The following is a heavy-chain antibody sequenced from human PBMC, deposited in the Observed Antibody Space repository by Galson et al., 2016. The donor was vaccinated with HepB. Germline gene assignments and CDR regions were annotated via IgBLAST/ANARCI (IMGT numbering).Heavy chain of an antibody. V-gene: IGHV3-48*01. CDR3: VRRIDS. CDR1: GFAFSHYD. Sequence: SLRLSCAASGFAFSHYDMNWARQAPGKGLEWISFITGNSHTIYYADSVKGRFTISRDNAKDSLFLQMNSLRADDTAIYYCVRRIDSWGQGTLVTVSS. CDR2: ITGNSHTI. J-gene: IGHJ4*02.